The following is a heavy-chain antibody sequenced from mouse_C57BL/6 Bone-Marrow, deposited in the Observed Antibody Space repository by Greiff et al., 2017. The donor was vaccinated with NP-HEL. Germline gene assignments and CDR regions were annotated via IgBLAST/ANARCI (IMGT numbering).Heavy chain of an antibody. D-gene: IGHD1-1*02. Sequence: EVQRVESGGDLVKPGGSLKLSCAASGFTFSSYSMSWVRQTPDKRLEWVATISSGGSYTYYPDSVKGRFTISRDNAKNTLYLQMSSLKSEDTAMYYCARQGGPAYWGQGTLVTVSA. CDR2: ISSGGSYT. CDR1: GFTFSSYS. CDR3: ARQGGPAY. V-gene: IGHV5-6*01. J-gene: IGHJ3*01.